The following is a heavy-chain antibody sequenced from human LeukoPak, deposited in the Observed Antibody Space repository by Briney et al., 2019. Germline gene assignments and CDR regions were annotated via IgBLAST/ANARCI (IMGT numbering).Heavy chain of an antibody. CDR1: GYTFTSYD. Sequence: ASVKVSCKASGYTFTSYDINWVRQATGQGLEWMGWMNPNSGNTGYAQKFQGRVTMTRNTSISTAYMELSSLRSEDTAVYYCAKSGGDGYNPHYWGQGTLVTVSS. CDR3: AKSGGDGYNPHY. J-gene: IGHJ4*02. CDR2: MNPNSGNT. V-gene: IGHV1-8*01. D-gene: IGHD5-24*01.